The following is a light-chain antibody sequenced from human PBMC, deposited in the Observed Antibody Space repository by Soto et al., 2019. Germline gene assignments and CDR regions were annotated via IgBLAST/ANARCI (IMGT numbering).Light chain of an antibody. V-gene: IGKV1-5*03. CDR2: KAS. CDR3: QHYKSYPWT. J-gene: IGKJ1*01. CDR1: QTISSW. Sequence: DIQMTQSPSTLSGSVGDRVTITCRASQTISSWLAWYQQKPGKAPKLLIYKASSLESGVPSKFSGSGSETEFTLTISSLQPDDFATYYCQHYKSYPWTFGQGTKVEIK.